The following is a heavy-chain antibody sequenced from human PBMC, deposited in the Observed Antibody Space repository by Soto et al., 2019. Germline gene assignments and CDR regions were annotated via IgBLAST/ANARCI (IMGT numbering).Heavy chain of an antibody. CDR2: ISGSGGST. Sequence: GCRRVACSASGFTFSIYAMSWVRQAPGKGLEWVSAISGSGGSTYYADSVKGRFTISRDNSKNTLYPQMNSLRAEDKAVYYCAKDSLGDLIDPGAYYYYGMDVWGQGTKVTVYS. J-gene: IGHJ6*02. D-gene: IGHD2-15*01. CDR1: GFTFSIYA. CDR3: AKDSLGDLIDPGAYYYYGMDV. V-gene: IGHV3-23*01.